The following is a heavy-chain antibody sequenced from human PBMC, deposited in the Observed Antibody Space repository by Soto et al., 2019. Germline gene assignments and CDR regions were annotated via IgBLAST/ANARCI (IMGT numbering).Heavy chain of an antibody. J-gene: IGHJ6*03. CDR3: ARAQGITMFGVADPLYYYMDV. CDR1: GGSISSYY. D-gene: IGHD3-3*01. V-gene: IGHV4-59*01. Sequence: PSETLSLTCTVSGGSISSYYWSWIRQPPGKGLEWIGYIYYSGSTNYNPSLKSRVTISVDTSKNQFSLKLSSVTAADTAVYYCARAQGITMFGVADPLYYYMDVWGKGTTVTVSS. CDR2: IYYSGST.